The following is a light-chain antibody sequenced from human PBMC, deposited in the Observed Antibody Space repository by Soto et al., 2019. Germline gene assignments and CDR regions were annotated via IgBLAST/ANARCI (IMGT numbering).Light chain of an antibody. CDR1: RLGNKY. J-gene: IGLJ1*01. Sequence: YELTQPPSVSVSPGQTASITCSGDRLGNKYVCWYQQKPGQSPVLVIYQDNKRPSGIPERFSGSNSGNTATLTISGTQAMDEADYYCQAWDTSAYSVFGIGTKVTVL. CDR3: QAWDTSAYSV. CDR2: QDN. V-gene: IGLV3-1*01.